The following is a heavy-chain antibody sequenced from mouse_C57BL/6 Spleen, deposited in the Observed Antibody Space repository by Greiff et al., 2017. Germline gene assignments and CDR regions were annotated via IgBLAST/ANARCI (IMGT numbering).Heavy chain of an antibody. CDR3: TRGGLRHYYAMDY. CDR1: GYTFTSYW. V-gene: IGHV1-52*01. CDR2: IDPTDSET. J-gene: IGHJ4*01. D-gene: IGHD2-4*01. Sequence: QVQLQQPGAELVRPGSSVKLSCKASGYTFTSYWMHWVQQRPIKGLEWIGNIDPTDSETHYNQKFKDKATLTVDKSSSTSYMQLSSLTYEDSAVYDGTRGGLRHYYAMDYWGQGTSVTVSS.